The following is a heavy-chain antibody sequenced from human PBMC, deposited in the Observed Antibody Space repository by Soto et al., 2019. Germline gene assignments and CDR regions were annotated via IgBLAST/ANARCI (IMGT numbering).Heavy chain of an antibody. CDR1: GFTFSNAW. CDR2: IKSKTDGGTT. J-gene: IGHJ4*02. Sequence: PGGSLRLSCAASGFTFSNAWMSWVRQAPGKGLEWVGRIKSKTDGGTTDYAAPVKGRFTISRDDSKNTLNLQMNGLKTEDTAVYYCAKDPRRAYYYDSSGSYYFDYWGQGTLVTVSS. CDR3: AKDPRRAYYYDSSGSYYFDY. D-gene: IGHD3-22*01. V-gene: IGHV3-15*01.